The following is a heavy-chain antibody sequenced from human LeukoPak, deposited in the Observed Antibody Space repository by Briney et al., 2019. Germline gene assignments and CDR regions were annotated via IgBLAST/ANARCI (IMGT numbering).Heavy chain of an antibody. CDR3: ARGEGGAPIF. D-gene: IGHD1-26*01. J-gene: IGHJ4*02. CDR2: INHSGTT. Sequence: PSQTLSLTCAVYGGSIGGYYWSWIRQPPGKGLEWIGEINHSGTTSYNPSLKNRVTMSVDTSKNQFSLKLSSMTAADTAAYYCARGEGGAPIFWGQGTLVTVSS. V-gene: IGHV4-34*01. CDR1: GGSIGGYY.